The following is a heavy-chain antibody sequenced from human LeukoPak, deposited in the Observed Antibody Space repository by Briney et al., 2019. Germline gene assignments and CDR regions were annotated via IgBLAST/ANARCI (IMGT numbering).Heavy chain of an antibody. CDR3: ASSSDAFDI. D-gene: IGHD6-6*01. Sequence: GGPLRLSCAASGFTFSSYTMNWDRQAPGKGLEWVSSIHEGGGYIYYADSVKGRFTISRDNAERSLYLQMDSLRADDTAVYYCASSSDAFDIWGQGTMVTVSS. J-gene: IGHJ3*02. CDR1: GFTFSSYT. CDR2: IHEGGGYI. V-gene: IGHV3-21*01.